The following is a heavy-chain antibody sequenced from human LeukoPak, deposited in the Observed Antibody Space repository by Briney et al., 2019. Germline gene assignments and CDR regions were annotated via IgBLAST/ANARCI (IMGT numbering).Heavy chain of an antibody. Sequence: GRSLRLSCAASGFTFSAYAMHWVRQAPGKGLEWVTVVSYDGTDEYYADSVKVRFSISRDNSKNTVYLHMNSLKTEDTAVYYCTRSNRESVRWLDPWGQGTLVTVSS. D-gene: IGHD3-10*01. CDR1: GFTFSAYA. CDR3: TRSNRESVRWLDP. CDR2: VSYDGTDE. V-gene: IGHV3-30-3*01. J-gene: IGHJ5*02.